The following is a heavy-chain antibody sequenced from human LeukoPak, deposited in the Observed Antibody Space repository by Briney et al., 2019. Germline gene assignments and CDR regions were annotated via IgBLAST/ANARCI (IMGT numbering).Heavy chain of an antibody. CDR3: AKDFQYTVTTEYYFDY. CDR1: GFTFDDYA. J-gene: IGHJ4*02. Sequence: RPGGSLTLSCAASGFTFDDYAMHWVRQAPGKGLEWVSLISGDGGSTYYADSVKGRFTISRDNSKNSLYLQMNSLRTEDTALYYCAKDFQYTVTTEYYFDYWGQGTLVTFSS. CDR2: ISGDGGST. V-gene: IGHV3-43*02. D-gene: IGHD4-17*01.